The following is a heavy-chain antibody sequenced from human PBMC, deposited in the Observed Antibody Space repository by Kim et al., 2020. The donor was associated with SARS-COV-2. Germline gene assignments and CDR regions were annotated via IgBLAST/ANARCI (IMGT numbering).Heavy chain of an antibody. J-gene: IGHJ4*02. V-gene: IGHV1-2*02. D-gene: IGHD6-6*01. CDR3: ARAYTTSSPRSYYFDY. Sequence: QKFQGRVTMTRATSISTAYMELSRLRSDDTAVYYCARAYTTSSPRSYYFDYWGQGTLVTVSS.